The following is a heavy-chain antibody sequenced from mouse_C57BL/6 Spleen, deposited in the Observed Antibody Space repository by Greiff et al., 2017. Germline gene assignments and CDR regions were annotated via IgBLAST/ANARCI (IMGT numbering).Heavy chain of an antibody. D-gene: IGHD1-1*01. Sequence: EVHLVESGEGLVKPGGSLKLSCAASGFTFSSYAMSWVRQTPEKRLEWVAYISSGGDYIYYADTVKGRFTISRDNARNTLYLQMSSLKSEDTAMYYCLITTVVAPSDYAMDYWGQGTSVTVSS. CDR3: LITTVVAPSDYAMDY. CDR1: GFTFSSYA. V-gene: IGHV5-9-1*02. CDR2: ISSGGDYI. J-gene: IGHJ4*01.